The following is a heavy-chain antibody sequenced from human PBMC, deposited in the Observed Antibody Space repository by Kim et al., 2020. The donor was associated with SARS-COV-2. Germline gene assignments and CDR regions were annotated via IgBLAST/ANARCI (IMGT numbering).Heavy chain of an antibody. J-gene: IGHJ4*02. D-gene: IGHD2-8*01. V-gene: IGHV3-23*01. CDR1: GFTFSSYA. CDR2: VSNSGGSA. CDR3: AKSLNGADY. Sequence: GGSLRLSCAASGFTFSSYAMTWVRQAPGKGLEWVSTVSNSGGSAYYADAVKGRFTISRDNSKNTLYLQMDSVRAEDTAVYYCAKSLNGADYWGQGTLVTVSS.